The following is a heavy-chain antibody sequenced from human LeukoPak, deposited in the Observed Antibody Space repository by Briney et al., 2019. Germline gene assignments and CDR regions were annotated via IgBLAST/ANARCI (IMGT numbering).Heavy chain of an antibody. CDR1: GFTFSSYS. Sequence: GGSLRLSCAASGFTFSSYSMNWVRQAPGKGLEWVSYISSSSTIYYADSVKGRFTISRDNAKNSLYLQMNILRDEDTAVYYCARDEGRDSSGYYLRRYWGQGTLVTVSS. J-gene: IGHJ4*02. V-gene: IGHV3-48*02. CDR3: ARDEGRDSSGYYLRRY. CDR2: ISSSSTI. D-gene: IGHD3-22*01.